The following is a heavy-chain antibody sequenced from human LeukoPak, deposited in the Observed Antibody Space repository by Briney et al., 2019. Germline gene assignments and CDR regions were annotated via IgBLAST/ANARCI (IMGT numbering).Heavy chain of an antibody. CDR2: INHSGST. D-gene: IGHD3-16*01. CDR1: GGSFSGYY. V-gene: IGHV4-34*01. CDR3: ARWRGQGRQTYYYYYMDV. Sequence: SETLSLTCAVYGGSFSGYYWSWIRQPPGKGLEWIGEINHSGSTNYNPSLKSRVTISVDTSKNQFSLKLSSVTAADTAAYYCARWRGQGRQTYYYYYMDVWGKGTTVTVSS. J-gene: IGHJ6*03.